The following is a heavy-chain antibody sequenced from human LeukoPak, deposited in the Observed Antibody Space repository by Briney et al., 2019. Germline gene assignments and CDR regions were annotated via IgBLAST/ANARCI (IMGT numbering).Heavy chain of an antibody. CDR2: MNPNSGNT. J-gene: IGHJ4*02. D-gene: IGHD3-10*02. Sequence: ASVKVSCKASGYTFTSYDINWVRQATGQGLEWMGWMNPNSGNTGYAQKFQGRVTITRNTSISTAYMELSSLRSEDTAVYYCARDSPQLLLCRYDYWGQGTLVTVSS. V-gene: IGHV1-8*03. CDR1: GYTFTSYD. CDR3: ARDSPQLLLCRYDY.